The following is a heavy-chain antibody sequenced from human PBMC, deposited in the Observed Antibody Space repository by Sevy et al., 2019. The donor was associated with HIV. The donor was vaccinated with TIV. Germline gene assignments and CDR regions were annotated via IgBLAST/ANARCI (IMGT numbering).Heavy chain of an antibody. Sequence: ASVKVSCKASGYTFTSYGISWVRQAPGQGLEWMGRISAYNGNTNYAQKLQGRVTMTTDTSTSTAYMGLRSLRSDDTAVYYCARGRSDSGSYYVFKYYYYMDVWGKGTTVTVSS. CDR3: ARGRSDSGSYYVFKYYYYMDV. J-gene: IGHJ6*03. CDR1: GYTFTSYG. V-gene: IGHV1-18*01. D-gene: IGHD1-26*01. CDR2: ISAYNGNT.